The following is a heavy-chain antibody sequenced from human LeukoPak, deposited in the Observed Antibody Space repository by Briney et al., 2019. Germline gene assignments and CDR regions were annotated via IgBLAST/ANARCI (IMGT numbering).Heavy chain of an antibody. CDR2: ISWNSGSM. J-gene: IGHJ3*02. V-gene: IGHV3-9*01. Sequence: GRSLRLSCAASGFTFDDYAMHWVRQAPGKGLEWVSGISWNSGSMGYADSVKGRFTISRDNAKNSLYLQMNSLRAEDTALYYCAKATCSSTSCYASNAFDIWGQGTMVTVSS. CDR3: AKATCSSTSCYASNAFDI. D-gene: IGHD2-2*01. CDR1: GFTFDDYA.